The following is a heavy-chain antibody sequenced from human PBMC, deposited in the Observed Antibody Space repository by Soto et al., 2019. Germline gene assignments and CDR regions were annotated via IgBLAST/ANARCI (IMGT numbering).Heavy chain of an antibody. V-gene: IGHV2-26*01. J-gene: IGHJ4*02. CDR2: IFSSDDK. Sequence: QVTLKEAGPVLVKPTETLTLTCTVSGFSLNTDGMGVSWIRQPPGKALEWLAQIFSSDDKSYSASLKSRLSISKDSSGSQVVLSVTNMDPVDTATYYCARIRGYDSLVPVDYWGQGIQVTVSS. CDR3: ARIRGYDSLVPVDY. D-gene: IGHD5-12*01. CDR1: GFSLNTDGMG.